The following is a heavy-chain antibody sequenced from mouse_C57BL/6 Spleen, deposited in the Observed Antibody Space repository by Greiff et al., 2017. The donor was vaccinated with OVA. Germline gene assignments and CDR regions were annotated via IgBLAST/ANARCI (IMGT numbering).Heavy chain of an antibody. J-gene: IGHJ4*01. Sequence: QVQLQQPGAELVRPGTSVKLSCKASGYTFTSYWMHWVKQRPGQGLEWIGVIDPSASYTNYNQKFKGKATLTVDTSSSPAYMQLSSLTSEDSAVYYCARGGTLWYLYAMDYWGQGTSVTVSS. CDR1: GYTFTSYW. V-gene: IGHV1-59*01. D-gene: IGHD2-1*01. CDR2: IDPSASYT. CDR3: ARGGTLWYLYAMDY.